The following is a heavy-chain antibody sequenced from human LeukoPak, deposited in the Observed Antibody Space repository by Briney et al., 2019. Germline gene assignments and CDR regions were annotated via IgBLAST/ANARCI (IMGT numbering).Heavy chain of an antibody. Sequence: PGGPLRLSCAASGFTFSSYAMSWVRQAPGKGLEWVSAISGSGGSTYYADSVKGRFTISRDNSKNTLYLQMNSLRVEDTAVYYCAKDLTMVRGVLFYWGQGTLVTVSS. CDR2: ISGSGGST. CDR1: GFTFSSYA. V-gene: IGHV3-23*01. CDR3: AKDLTMVRGVLFY. J-gene: IGHJ4*02. D-gene: IGHD3-10*01.